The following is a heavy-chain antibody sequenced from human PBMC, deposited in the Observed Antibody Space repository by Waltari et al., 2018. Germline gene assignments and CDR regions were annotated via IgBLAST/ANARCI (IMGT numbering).Heavy chain of an antibody. V-gene: IGHV2-5*01. D-gene: IGHD2-21*02. CDR2: IYWNDDK. CDR1: GFSLSTSGVG. CDR3: AHSTSLVVTPYYFDY. Sequence: QITLKESGPTLVKPTQTLTLTCTFSGFSLSTSGVGVGWIRQTPGKALEWLALIYWNDDKRYSPSLKSRLTITKDTSKNQVVLTMTNMDPVDTATYYCAHSTSLVVTPYYFDYWGQGTLVTVSS. J-gene: IGHJ4*02.